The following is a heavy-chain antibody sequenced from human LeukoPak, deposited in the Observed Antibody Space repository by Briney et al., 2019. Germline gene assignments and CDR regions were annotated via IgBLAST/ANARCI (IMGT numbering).Heavy chain of an antibody. J-gene: IGHJ2*01. CDR2: IYYSGST. CDR3: ARGAFDL. V-gene: IGHV4-61*05. Sequence: SETLSLTCTVSGGSISSSSYYWSWIRQPPGKGLEWIGYIYYSGSTNYNPSLKSRVTISVDTSKNQFSLNLTSVSAADTAIYYCARGAFDLWGRGTLVTVSA. CDR1: GGSISSSSYY.